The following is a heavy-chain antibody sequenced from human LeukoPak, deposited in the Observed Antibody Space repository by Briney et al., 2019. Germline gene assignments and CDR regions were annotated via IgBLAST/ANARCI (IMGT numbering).Heavy chain of an antibody. CDR1: GFTFSSYE. CDR2: IYSGGST. J-gene: IGHJ4*02. Sequence: GGSLRLSCAASGFTFSSYEMNWVRQAPGKGLEWVSVIYSGGSTYYADSVKGRFTISRDNSKNTLFLQMNSLRAEDTAVYYCAREAVTRNYFDYWGQGTLVTVSS. D-gene: IGHD4-17*01. CDR3: AREAVTRNYFDY. V-gene: IGHV3-53*01.